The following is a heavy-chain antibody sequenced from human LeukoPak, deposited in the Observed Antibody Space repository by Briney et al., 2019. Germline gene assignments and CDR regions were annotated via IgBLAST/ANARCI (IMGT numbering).Heavy chain of an antibody. CDR3: ARELDGIAVAGTGRYYYYYMDV. CDR2: IYTSGST. J-gene: IGHJ6*03. Sequence: SETLSLTCTVSGGSISSYYWSWIRQPAGKGLEWIGRIYTSGSTNYNPSLKSRVTISVDKSKNQFSLKLSSVTAADTATYYCARELDGIAVAGTGRYYYYYMDVWGKGTTVTVSS. V-gene: IGHV4-4*07. CDR1: GGSISSYY. D-gene: IGHD6-19*01.